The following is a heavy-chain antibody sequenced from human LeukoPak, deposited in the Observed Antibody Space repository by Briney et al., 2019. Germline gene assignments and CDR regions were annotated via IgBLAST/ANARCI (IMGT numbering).Heavy chain of an antibody. Sequence: GGSLRLSCAASGFTFSHHGMSWIRQAPGKGLEWVSYISSSGSTIYYADSVKGRFTISRDNAKNSLYLQMNSLRAEDTAVYYCVGPLQRGDYWGQGTLVTVSS. V-gene: IGHV3-11*04. D-gene: IGHD3-10*01. CDR3: VGPLQRGDY. CDR1: GFTFSHHG. CDR2: ISSSGSTI. J-gene: IGHJ4*02.